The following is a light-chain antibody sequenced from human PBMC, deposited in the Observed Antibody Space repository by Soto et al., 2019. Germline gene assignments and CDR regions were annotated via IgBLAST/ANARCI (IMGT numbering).Light chain of an antibody. J-gene: IGLJ1*01. CDR3: SSYTSSSTLCV. V-gene: IGLV2-14*01. CDR1: SSDVGGYNY. Sequence: QSALTQPASVSGSPGQSITISCTGTSSDVGGYNYVSWYQQHPGKAPKLMIYDVSNRPSGVSNRFSGSKSGNTASLTISGLQAEGEADYYCSSYTSSSTLCVFGTGIKLTVL. CDR2: DVS.